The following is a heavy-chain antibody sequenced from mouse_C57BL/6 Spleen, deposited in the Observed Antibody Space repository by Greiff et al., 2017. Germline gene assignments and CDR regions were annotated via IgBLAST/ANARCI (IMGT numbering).Heavy chain of an antibody. CDR1: GYAFSSYW. J-gene: IGHJ4*01. V-gene: IGHV1-80*01. CDR3: ARDYYGSSYYAMDY. D-gene: IGHD1-1*01. CDR2: LYPGDGDT. Sequence: VKLQESGAELVKPGASVKISCKASGYAFSSYWMNWVKQRPGQGLEWIGQLYPGDGDTNYNGKFKGKATLTADKSSSTAYMQRSSLTSEDSAVYDCARDYYGSSYYAMDYWGQGTSVTVSS.